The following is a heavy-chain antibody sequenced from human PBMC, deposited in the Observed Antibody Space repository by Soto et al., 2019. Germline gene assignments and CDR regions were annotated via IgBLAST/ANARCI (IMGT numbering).Heavy chain of an antibody. CDR2: IYYSGNT. V-gene: IGHV4-61*08. D-gene: IGHD1-26*01. CDR3: ARVSGSYYHVYYFDD. CDR1: GGSISSGDYY. Sequence: PSETLSLTCTVSGGSISSGDYYWSWTRQPPGKGLEWIGSIYYSGNTNYNPSLNSRVTISVDTSKNQFSLRLSSVTAADTAVYYCARVSGSYYHVYYFDDWGQGTLVTVSS. J-gene: IGHJ4*02.